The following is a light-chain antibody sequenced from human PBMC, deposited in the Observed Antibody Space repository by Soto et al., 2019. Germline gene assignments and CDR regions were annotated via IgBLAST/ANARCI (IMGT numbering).Light chain of an antibody. CDR2: DVS. J-gene: IGLJ1*01. Sequence: QSVLTQPAAVSGSPAQSITIYCTGTNSDVGGYNYVSWYQQHPGKAPKLMIFDVSNRPSGVSNRFSGSKSGNTASLTISGLQAEDEADYYCTSWTTSNSYVFGTGTKVTVL. CDR3: TSWTTSNSYV. CDR1: NSDVGGYNY. V-gene: IGLV2-14*01.